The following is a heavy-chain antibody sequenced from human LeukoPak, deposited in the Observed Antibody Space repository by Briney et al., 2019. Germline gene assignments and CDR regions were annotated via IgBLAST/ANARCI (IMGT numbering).Heavy chain of an antibody. J-gene: IGHJ6*02. CDR2: ISSSSSYI. D-gene: IGHD1-26*01. V-gene: IGHV3-21*01. Sequence: GGSLRLSCAASGFTFSSYSMNWVRQAPGKGLEWVSSISSSSSYIYYADSVKGRFTISRDNTKNSLYLQMNSLRAEDTAVYYCERVGVGGMDVWGQGTTVTVSS. CDR3: ERVGVGGMDV. CDR1: GFTFSSYS.